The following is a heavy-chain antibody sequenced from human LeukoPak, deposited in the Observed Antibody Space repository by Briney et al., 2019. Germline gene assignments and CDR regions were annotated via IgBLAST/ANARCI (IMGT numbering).Heavy chain of an antibody. D-gene: IGHD2-15*01. J-gene: IGHJ5*01. CDR3: AVEGYCSGGSCYTNWFDS. Sequence: GGSLRLSCVASGFTFSSYSMNWVRQAPGKGLEWVSYISSSGTTKHYADSVKGRFTISRDNVKNSLYLQMNSLRDEDTAVYYCAVEGYCSGGSCYTNWFDSWGQGTLVTVSS. V-gene: IGHV3-48*02. CDR1: GFTFSSYS. CDR2: ISSSGTTK.